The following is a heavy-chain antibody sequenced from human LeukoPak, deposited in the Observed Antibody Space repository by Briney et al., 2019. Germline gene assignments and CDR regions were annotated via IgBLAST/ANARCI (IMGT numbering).Heavy chain of an antibody. D-gene: IGHD3-10*02. CDR1: GFGISGFA. CDR2: ISSDEKT. J-gene: IGHJ6*02. Sequence: GGSLRLSCAASGFGISGFAMTWVRQAPGKGLEWVSSISSDEKTHYSESARGRFAISRDNFQHMVFLEMNTLRAEDTAVYYCARDLHYYVAMDLWGQGTTVTVSS. V-gene: IGHV3-23*01. CDR3: ARDLHYYVAMDL.